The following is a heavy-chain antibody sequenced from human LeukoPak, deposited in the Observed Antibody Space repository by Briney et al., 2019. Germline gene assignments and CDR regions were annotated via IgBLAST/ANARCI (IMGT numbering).Heavy chain of an antibody. J-gene: IGHJ4*02. Sequence: SETLSLTCTVSGGSISSSSYYWGWIRQPPGKGLEWIGSICYSGSTYYNPSLKSRVTISVDTSKNQFSLKLSSVTAADTAVYYCSCITVREKIGSSSPLDYWGQGTLVTVSS. CDR2: ICYSGST. CDR3: SCITVREKIGSSSPLDY. CDR1: GGSISSSSYY. V-gene: IGHV4-39*07. D-gene: IGHD6-6*01.